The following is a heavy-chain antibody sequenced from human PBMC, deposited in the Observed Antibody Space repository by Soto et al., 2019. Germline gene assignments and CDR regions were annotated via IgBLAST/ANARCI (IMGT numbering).Heavy chain of an antibody. CDR2: ISYDEIDK. CDR3: AKDSGYQLPDNYFYYGLDV. Sequence: QGQLVESGGGVVQPGRSLRLSCAASGSTFTSHAMHWVRQTPGKGLEWVAAISYDEIDKKDASSVKGRFTVSRDNVKNTLSLQKNSLRPEDTAVYYCAKDSGYQLPDNYFYYGLDVWGQGTTVTVSS. J-gene: IGHJ6*02. V-gene: IGHV3-30*18. D-gene: IGHD2-2*01. CDR1: GSTFTSHA.